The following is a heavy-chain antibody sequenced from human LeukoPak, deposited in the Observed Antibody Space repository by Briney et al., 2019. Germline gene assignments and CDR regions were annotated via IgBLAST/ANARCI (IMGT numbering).Heavy chain of an antibody. J-gene: IGHJ6*02. CDR3: ASTLKRYYYYGMDV. CDR2: ISSSSSTI. CDR1: GFTFSSYS. D-gene: IGHD6-25*01. Sequence: PGGSLRLSCAASGFTFSSYSMNWVRQAPGKGLEWVSYISSSSSTIYYADSVKGRFTISRDNAKNSLYLQMNSLRAEDTAVYYCASTLKRYYYYGMDVWGQGTTVTVSS. V-gene: IGHV3-48*04.